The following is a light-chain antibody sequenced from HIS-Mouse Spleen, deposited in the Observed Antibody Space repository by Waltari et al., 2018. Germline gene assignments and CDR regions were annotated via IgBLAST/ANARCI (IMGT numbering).Light chain of an antibody. J-gene: IGKJ1*01. CDR3: QQLNSYPPT. V-gene: IGKV1-9*01. CDR1: QGISSY. Sequence: IQLTQSPSFLSASVADRVTTTGRASQGISSYLAWYQQKPGKAPKLLIYAASTLQSGVPSRFSGSGSGTEFTLTISSLQPEDFATYYCQQLNSYPPTFGQGTKVEIK. CDR2: AAS.